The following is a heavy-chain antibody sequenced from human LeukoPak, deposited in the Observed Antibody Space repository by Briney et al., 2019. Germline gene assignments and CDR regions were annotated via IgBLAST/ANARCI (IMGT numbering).Heavy chain of an antibody. J-gene: IGHJ6*02. CDR2: ISGGSGVI. CDR1: GFTFDDYG. CDR3: ARDRDYNMDV. V-gene: IGHV3-48*03. Sequence: GGSLRLSCAASGFTFDDYGMNWVRQAPGKGLEWVSYISGGSGVIHHADSVQGRFTISRDNAKNSLYLQMNSLRVEDTAVYYCARDRDYNMDVWGQGTTVTVSS.